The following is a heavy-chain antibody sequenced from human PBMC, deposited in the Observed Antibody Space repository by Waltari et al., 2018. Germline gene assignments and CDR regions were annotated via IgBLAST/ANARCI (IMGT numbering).Heavy chain of an antibody. V-gene: IGHV4-61*09. D-gene: IGHD6-13*01. CDR1: GGSISSGSYY. CDR3: ARGIDSSSWWSAFDI. Sequence: QVQLQESGPGLVKPSQTLSLTCTVSGGSISSGSYYWSWIRQPAGKGLEWIGYIYTSGSTTSDPSRKSLVTISLDTSKNALSLRLSSVTAADTAVYYCARGIDSSSWWSAFDIWGQGTMITVSS. CDR2: IYTSGST. J-gene: IGHJ3*02.